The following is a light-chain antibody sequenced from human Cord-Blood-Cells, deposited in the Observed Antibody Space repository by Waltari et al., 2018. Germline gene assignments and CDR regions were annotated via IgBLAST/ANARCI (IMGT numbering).Light chain of an antibody. Sequence: VVMTQSPLSLPVTLGQPASISCRSSQSLVQSDGHTYLNWFQQRQGQSPRRLIYEFSNGDSGVQDRFSGSGSGTDFTLKISRVEGEDVGVYYCQQYYSTPLTFGGGTKVEIK. J-gene: IGKJ4*01. V-gene: IGKV2-30*02. CDR3: QQYYSTPLT. CDR1: QSLVQSDGHTY. CDR2: EFS.